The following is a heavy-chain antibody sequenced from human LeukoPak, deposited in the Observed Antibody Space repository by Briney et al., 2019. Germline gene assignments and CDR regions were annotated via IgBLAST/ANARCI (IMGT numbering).Heavy chain of an antibody. CDR3: TSVIDILTGFYNPYFDY. CDR2: INSDGSST. Sequence: GGSLRLSCAASGFTFRNYWMHWVRQAPGKGLAWVSHINSDGSSTDYADSVKGRFTISRDNAKNTLYLQMNSLRAEDTAVYFCTSVIDILTGFYNPYFDYWGQGTLVTVSS. J-gene: IGHJ4*02. V-gene: IGHV3-74*01. D-gene: IGHD3-9*01. CDR1: GFTFRNYW.